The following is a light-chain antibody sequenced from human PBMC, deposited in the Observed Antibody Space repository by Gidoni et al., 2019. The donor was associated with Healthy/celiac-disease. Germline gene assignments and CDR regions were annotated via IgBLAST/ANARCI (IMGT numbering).Light chain of an antibody. V-gene: IGKV1-39*01. Sequence: DIQMTQSPSSLSASVGDRVTITRRASQSINSYLNWYQQTPGKAPKLLIYAASSLQSGVPSRFSGSGSGTDFTLTISSLQPEDFATYYCQQSYSTWYTFGPGTKVDIK. J-gene: IGKJ3*01. CDR2: AAS. CDR1: QSINSY. CDR3: QQSYSTWYT.